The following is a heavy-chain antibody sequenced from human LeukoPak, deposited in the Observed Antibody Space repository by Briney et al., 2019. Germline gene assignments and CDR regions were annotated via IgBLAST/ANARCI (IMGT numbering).Heavy chain of an antibody. J-gene: IGHJ4*02. CDR2: ISSSSSTI. V-gene: IGHV3-48*01. CDR1: GFTFNNYY. CDR3: ARGGSYDSSGYYYAPFFDY. Sequence: GGSLRLSCAASGFTFNNYYMNWVRQAPGKGLEWVSYISSSSSTIYYADSVKGRFTISRDNAKNSLYLQMNSPRAEDTAVYYCARGGSYDSSGYYYAPFFDYWGQGTLVTVSS. D-gene: IGHD3-22*01.